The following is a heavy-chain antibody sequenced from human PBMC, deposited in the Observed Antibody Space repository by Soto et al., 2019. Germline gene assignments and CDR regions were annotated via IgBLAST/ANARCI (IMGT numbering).Heavy chain of an antibody. CDR1: GFTFSTYA. D-gene: IGHD2-2*02. CDR3: VRDSYTRGSYLAWFGP. V-gene: IGHV3-23*01. J-gene: IGHJ5*02. Sequence: GGSLRLSCAASGFTFSTYAMSWVRQAPGKGLEWVSAISGSGGSTYHADSVKGRFTISRDSSKNTLYLQMNSLRAEDTAVYYCVRDSYTRGSYLAWFGPWGQGTQVTVS. CDR2: ISGSGGST.